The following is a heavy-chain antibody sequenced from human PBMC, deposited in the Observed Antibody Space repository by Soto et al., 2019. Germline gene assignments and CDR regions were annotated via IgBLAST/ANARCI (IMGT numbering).Heavy chain of an antibody. V-gene: IGHV3-30*18. J-gene: IGHJ4*02. Sequence: GGSLRLSCAASVFTFSSYGMHWVRQAPGKGLEWVAVISYDGSNKYYADSVKGRFTISRDNSKNTLYLQMNSLRAEDTAVYYCAKDGLLWFGESYPFDYWGQGTLVTVSS. CDR3: AKDGLLWFGESYPFDY. CDR2: ISYDGSNK. D-gene: IGHD3-10*01. CDR1: VFTFSSYG.